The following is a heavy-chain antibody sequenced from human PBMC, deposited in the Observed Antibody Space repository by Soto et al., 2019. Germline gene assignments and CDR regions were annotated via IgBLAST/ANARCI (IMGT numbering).Heavy chain of an antibody. J-gene: IGHJ4*02. V-gene: IGHV3-7*01. Sequence: GGSLRLSCAASGFTFPNFWMVWVRQAPGKGLEWVANINPDGSEKHYVDSVKGRFTISRDNARNSLYLQMTSLTAEDSALYYCSRSLDSWGQGTRVTVSS. CDR3: SRSLDS. CDR1: GFTFPNFW. CDR2: INPDGSEK.